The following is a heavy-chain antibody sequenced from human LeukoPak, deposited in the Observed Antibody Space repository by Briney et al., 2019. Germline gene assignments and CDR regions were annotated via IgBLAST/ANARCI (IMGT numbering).Heavy chain of an antibody. CDR1: GFTFSNAW. Sequence: GGSLRLSCAASGFTFSNAWMSWVRQAPGKGLEWVGRIKSKTDGGTTDYAAPVKGRFTISRDDSKNTLYLQMNSLRAEDTAVYYCAKVGEGLQLWLPFEYWGQGTLVTVSS. V-gene: IGHV3-15*01. CDR3: AKVGEGLQLWLPFEY. D-gene: IGHD5-18*01. J-gene: IGHJ4*02. CDR2: IKSKTDGGTT.